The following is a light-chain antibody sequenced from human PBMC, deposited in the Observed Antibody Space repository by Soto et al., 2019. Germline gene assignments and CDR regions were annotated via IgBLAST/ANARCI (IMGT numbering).Light chain of an antibody. Sequence: QSVLTQPPSVSGAPGQRVTISCTGSSSNIGAGYDVHWYQQLPGTAPKLLIYGNSNRPSGVPDRFSGSKSGTSASLAITGLQAEDEADYYCQSYDSSLSDHEDVVFGGGTKLTVL. CDR2: GNS. J-gene: IGLJ2*01. CDR1: SSNIGAGYD. CDR3: QSYDSSLSDHEDVV. V-gene: IGLV1-40*01.